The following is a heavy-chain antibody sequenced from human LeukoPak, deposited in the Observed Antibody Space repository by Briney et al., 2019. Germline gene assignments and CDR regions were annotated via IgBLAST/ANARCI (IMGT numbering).Heavy chain of an antibody. V-gene: IGHV1-2*02. D-gene: IGHD6-25*01. CDR2: INPNSGGT. CDR1: GYTFTGYY. CDR3: ARDAPRQQRLLSFPC. J-gene: IGHJ4*02. Sequence: EASVTVSCKASGYTFTGYYMHWLRQAPGQGREWMGWINPNSGGTNYAQKFHGMVTMTRDTSISTAYMELSRLRSDDTAVYYCARDAPRQQRLLSFPCCGQGTLVTVPS.